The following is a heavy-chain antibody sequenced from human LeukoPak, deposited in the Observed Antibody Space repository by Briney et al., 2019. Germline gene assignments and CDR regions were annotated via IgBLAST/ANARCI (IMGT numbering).Heavy chain of an antibody. CDR2: ISYDGSNK. V-gene: IGHV3-30*18. Sequence: GGSLRLSCAASGFTFSSYGMHWVRQAPGKGLEWVAVISYDGSNKYYADSVKGRFTISRDNSKNTLYLQMNSLRAEDTAVYYCAKDRDCGGDCYSGGGFDYWGQGTLVTVSS. J-gene: IGHJ4*02. D-gene: IGHD2-21*02. CDR1: GFTFSSYG. CDR3: AKDRDCGGDCYSGGGFDY.